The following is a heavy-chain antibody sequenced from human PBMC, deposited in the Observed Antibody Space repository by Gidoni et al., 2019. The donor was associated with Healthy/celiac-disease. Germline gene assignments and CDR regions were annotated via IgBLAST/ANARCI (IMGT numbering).Heavy chain of an antibody. CDR3: AKNEGGYFDY. J-gene: IGHJ4*02. V-gene: IGHV3-30*18. Sequence: QVQLVESGGGVVQPARSLRRSCAASGFTFRSYGMHWVRQAPGKGLEWVAVISYDGSNKYYADSVKGRFTISRDNSKNTLYLQMNSLRAEDTAVYYCAKNEGGYFDYWGQGTLVTVSS. D-gene: IGHD1-26*01. CDR2: ISYDGSNK. CDR1: GFTFRSYG.